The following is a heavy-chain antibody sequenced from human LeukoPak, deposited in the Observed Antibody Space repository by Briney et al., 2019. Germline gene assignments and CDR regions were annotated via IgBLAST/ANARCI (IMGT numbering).Heavy chain of an antibody. J-gene: IGHJ4*02. V-gene: IGHV3-66*01. CDR1: GFTVSSNY. CDR2: IYSGGST. Sequence: GGSLRLSCAASGFTVSSNYTSWVRQAPGKGLEWVSVIYSGGSTYYADSVKGRFTISRDNSKNTLYLQMNSLRAEDTAVYYCARDSRGSRKFDYWGQGTLVTVSS. CDR3: ARDSRGSRKFDY. D-gene: IGHD3-16*01.